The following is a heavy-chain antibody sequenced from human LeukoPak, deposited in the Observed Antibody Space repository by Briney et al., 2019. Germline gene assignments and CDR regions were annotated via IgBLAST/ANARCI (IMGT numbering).Heavy chain of an antibody. D-gene: IGHD3-9*01. CDR1: GGSISNYY. J-gene: IGHJ4*02. CDR3: AREKYYDILTGYYPFDY. V-gene: IGHV4-59*12. CDR2: IYYSGST. Sequence: PSETLSLTCTVSGGSISNYYWSWIRQPPGKGLEWIGFIYYSGSTNYNPSLKSRVTISVDTSKNQFSLKLSSVTAADTAVYYCAREKYYDILTGYYPFDYWGQGTLVTVSS.